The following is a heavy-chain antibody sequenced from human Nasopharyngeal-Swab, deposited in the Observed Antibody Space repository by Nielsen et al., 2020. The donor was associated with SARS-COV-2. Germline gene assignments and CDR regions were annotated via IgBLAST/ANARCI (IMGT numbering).Heavy chain of an antibody. J-gene: IGHJ4*02. CDR3: AKDLRGPYFF. V-gene: IGHV3-33*06. Sequence: WIRQPPGKGLEWVAVIWYDGSNKYYADSVKGRFTISRDNSKNTLYLQMNSLRAKDTAVYYCAKDLRGPYFFWGQGTLVTVSS. D-gene: IGHD2/OR15-2a*01. CDR2: IWYDGSNK.